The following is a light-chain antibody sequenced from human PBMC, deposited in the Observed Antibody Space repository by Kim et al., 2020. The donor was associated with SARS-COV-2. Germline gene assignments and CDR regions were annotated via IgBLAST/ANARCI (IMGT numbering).Light chain of an antibody. Sequence: AAVGDSVTITCRASQDISNWLAWYQQKPGRAPNLLIYAATTLQSGVPSRFSGRVSGADFTLTISSLQPEDFATYYCQQTNSFPITFGQGTRLEIK. CDR1: QDISNW. CDR2: AAT. J-gene: IGKJ5*01. V-gene: IGKV1-12*01. CDR3: QQTNSFPIT.